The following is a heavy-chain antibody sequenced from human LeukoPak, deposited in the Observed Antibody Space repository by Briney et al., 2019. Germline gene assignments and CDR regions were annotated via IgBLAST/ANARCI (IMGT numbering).Heavy chain of an antibody. CDR1: GFTFNNYA. CDR2: ISGSGGST. J-gene: IGHJ4*02. D-gene: IGHD5-12*01. V-gene: IGHV3-23*01. Sequence: GGSLRLSCAASGFTFNNYAMSWVRQAPGKGLAWVSAISGSGGSTYYADSVKGRFTISRDNSKNTLYLQMNSLSAEDTAVYYCARGPSGYHNTGGQGTLVTVSS. CDR3: ARGPSGYHNT.